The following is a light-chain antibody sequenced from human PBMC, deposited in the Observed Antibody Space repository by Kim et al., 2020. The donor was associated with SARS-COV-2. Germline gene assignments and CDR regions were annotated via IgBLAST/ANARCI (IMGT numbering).Light chain of an antibody. V-gene: IGLV3-19*01. J-gene: IGLJ2*01. CDR2: GKS. CDR3: TSRDSSANLV. CDR1: SLKSFY. Sequence: VALGQTIRITCQGDSLKSFYATWYQQKPGQAPVLVIYGKSYRPSGIPDRFSGSSSGNTASLTITGAQAEDEAVYYCTSRDSSANLVFGGGTQLTVL.